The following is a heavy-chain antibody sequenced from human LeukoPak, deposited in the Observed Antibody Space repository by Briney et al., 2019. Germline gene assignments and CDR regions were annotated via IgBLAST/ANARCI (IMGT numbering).Heavy chain of an antibody. CDR2: IYYSGST. D-gene: IGHD6-19*01. J-gene: IGHJ5*02. CDR3: ARLRGDSGWFPTCWFDP. CDR1: GGSISSGGYY. V-gene: IGHV4-31*03. Sequence: PSETLSLTCTVSGGSISSGGYYWSWIRQHPGKGLEWIGYIYYSGSTYYNPSLKSRVTISVDTSKNQFSLKLSSVTAADTAVYYCARLRGDSGWFPTCWFDPWGQGTLVTVSS.